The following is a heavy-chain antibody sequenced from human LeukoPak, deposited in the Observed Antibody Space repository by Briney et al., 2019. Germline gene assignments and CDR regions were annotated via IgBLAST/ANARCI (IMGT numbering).Heavy chain of an antibody. CDR2: ISYDGSNK. D-gene: IGHD6-13*01. Sequence: PGGSLRLSCAASGSTFSSYAMHWVRQAPGKGLEWVAVISYDGSNKYYADSVKGRFTISRDNSKNTLYLQMNSLRAEDTAVYYCARVWQQLSYYYYYYGMDVWGQGTTVTVSS. CDR1: GSTFSSYA. J-gene: IGHJ6*02. CDR3: ARVWQQLSYYYYYYGMDV. V-gene: IGHV3-30*04.